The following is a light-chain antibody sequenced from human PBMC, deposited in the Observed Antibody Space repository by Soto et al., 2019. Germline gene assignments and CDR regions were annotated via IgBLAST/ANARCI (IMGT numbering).Light chain of an antibody. V-gene: IGLV4-69*01. CDR1: SGHSTYA. CDR3: QTWGTGIVV. J-gene: IGLJ2*01. CDR2: LSSDGSH. Sequence: QPVLTQSPSASASLGASVKLTCTLSSGHSTYAIAWHQQQPEKGPRYLMKLSSDGSHSKGDGIPDRFSGSSSGAERYLTISSLQSEEEADYYCQTWGTGIVVFGGGTKVTVL.